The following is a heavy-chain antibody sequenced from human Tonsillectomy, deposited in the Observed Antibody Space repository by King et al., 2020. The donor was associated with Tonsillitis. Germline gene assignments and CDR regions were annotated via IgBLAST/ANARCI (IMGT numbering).Heavy chain of an antibody. J-gene: IGHJ4*02. Sequence: VQLVESGGGVVRPGGSLRLSCAASGFTFSDYGVHWVRQAPGKGLEWVAFISYDGSARHYADSVKGRFTISRDNSKNTLFLQMNSLRVYDTAVYYCAKDPSMTPPFDHWGQGTLVTVSS. CDR2: ISYDGSAR. CDR1: GFTFSDYG. V-gene: IGHV3-30*18. CDR3: AKDPSMTPPFDH.